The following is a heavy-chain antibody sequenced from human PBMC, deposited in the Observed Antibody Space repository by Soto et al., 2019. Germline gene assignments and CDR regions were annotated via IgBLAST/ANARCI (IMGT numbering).Heavy chain of an antibody. V-gene: IGHV4-61*01. J-gene: IGHJ5*02. CDR3: AMVVVVAATRWFDP. Sequence: ASETLSLTCTVSGGSVSSGSYYWSWIRQPPGKGLEWIGYIYYSGSTNYNPSLKSRVTISVDTSKNQFSLKLSSVTAADTAVYYCAMVVVVAATRWFDPWGQGTLVTVSS. D-gene: IGHD2-15*01. CDR1: GGSVSSGSYY. CDR2: IYYSGST.